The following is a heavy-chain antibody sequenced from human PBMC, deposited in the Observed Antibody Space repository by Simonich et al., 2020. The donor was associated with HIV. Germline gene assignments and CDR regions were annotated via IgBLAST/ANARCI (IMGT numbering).Heavy chain of an antibody. CDR1: GFTFSSYA. Sequence: EVQLLESGGGLVQPGGSLRLSCAASGFTFSSYAMGWVRQAAGSGLEWVSAIRGSGGSTYYADSVKGRFTSSRDNSKNTLYLQMNSLRAEDTAVYYCAKDRYYNFWSGYYDYWGQGTLVTVSS. CDR2: IRGSGGST. J-gene: IGHJ4*02. D-gene: IGHD3-3*01. V-gene: IGHV3-23*01. CDR3: AKDRYYNFWSGYYDY.